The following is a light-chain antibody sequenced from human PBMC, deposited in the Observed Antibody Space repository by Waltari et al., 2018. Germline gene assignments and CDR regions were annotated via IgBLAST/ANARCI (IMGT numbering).Light chain of an antibody. CDR3: QQYSSDST. V-gene: IGKV1-5*03. J-gene: IGKJ1*01. CDR2: KAS. CDR1: QSISSW. Sequence: DIQMTQSPSTLSASVGDRVTITCRASQSISSWVAWYQQKPGKAPKLLIYKASSLESGVPSRFSGSGSGTEFTLTISSLQPDDFATYYCQQYSSDSTFGQGTKVEIK.